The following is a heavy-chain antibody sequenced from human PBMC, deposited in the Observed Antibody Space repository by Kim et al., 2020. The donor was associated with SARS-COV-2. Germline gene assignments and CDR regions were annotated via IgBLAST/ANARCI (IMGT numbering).Heavy chain of an antibody. CDR1: GGSISSSSYY. V-gene: IGHV4-39*01. CDR3: ARHIAVAAPYFQH. CDR2: IYYSGST. J-gene: IGHJ1*01. D-gene: IGHD6-19*01. Sequence: SETLSLTCTVSGGSISSSSYYWGWIRQPPGKGLEWIGSIYYSGSTYYNPSLKSRVTISVDTSKNQFSLKLSSVTAADTAVYYCARHIAVAAPYFQHWGQGTLVTVSS.